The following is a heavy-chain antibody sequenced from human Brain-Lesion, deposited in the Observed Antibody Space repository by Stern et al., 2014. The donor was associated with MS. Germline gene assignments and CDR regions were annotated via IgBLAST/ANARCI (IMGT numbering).Heavy chain of an antibody. Sequence: VQLVESGPGLVKPSQTLSLTCTVSGGSISSGDNYWSWIRQPPGKGPEWIGYIHYRGGPYFNPSLKGRATISADTSKKRFSLKLNSMTAADTAVYYCARVPDYGDAFFDYWGQGILVTVSS. V-gene: IGHV4-30-4*01. D-gene: IGHD4-17*01. CDR3: ARVPDYGDAFFDY. J-gene: IGHJ4*02. CDR2: IHYRGGP. CDR1: GGSISSGDNY.